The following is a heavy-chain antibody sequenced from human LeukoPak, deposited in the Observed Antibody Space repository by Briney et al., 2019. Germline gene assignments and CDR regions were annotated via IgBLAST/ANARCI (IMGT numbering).Heavy chain of an antibody. CDR3: ARQRDGSRARNYYYMDV. J-gene: IGHJ6*03. Sequence: GGALEISCKGSGYHFTTYWIDWVRQLPGKGLEGMGIIYPGDSDTRYSPSFQGQVTISADESINTAFLQWSSLKASDTAMYYCARQRDGSRARNYYYMDVWGKGTTVTVSS. CDR1: GYHFTTYW. CDR2: IYPGDSDT. V-gene: IGHV5-51*01. D-gene: IGHD5-24*01.